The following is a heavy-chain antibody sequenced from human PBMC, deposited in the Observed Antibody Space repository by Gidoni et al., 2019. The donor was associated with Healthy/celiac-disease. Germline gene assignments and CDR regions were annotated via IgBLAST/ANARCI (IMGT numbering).Heavy chain of an antibody. CDR3: AKVQFGVVIWAVDY. V-gene: IGHV3-30*18. CDR2: ISYDGSNK. Sequence: QVQLVESGGGVVQPGRSLRLSCAAPGFTFSSYGMHWVRQAPGKGLEWVAVISYDGSNKYYADSVKGRFTISRDNSKNTLYLQMNSLRAEDTAVYYCAKVQFGVVIWAVDYWGQGTLVTVSS. D-gene: IGHD3-3*01. J-gene: IGHJ4*02. CDR1: GFTFSSYG.